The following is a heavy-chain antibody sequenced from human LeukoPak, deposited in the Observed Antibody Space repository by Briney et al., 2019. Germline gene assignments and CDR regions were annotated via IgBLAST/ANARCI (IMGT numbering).Heavy chain of an antibody. D-gene: IGHD6-13*01. CDR1: GFTFSGYA. CDR3: ASTRYSSSWYGRLDY. V-gene: IGHV3-64*01. CDR2: ISSNGGST. Sequence: GGSLRLSCAASGFTFSGYAMHWVRQAPGKGLEYVSAISSNGGSTYYANSVKGRFTISRDNSKNTLYLQMGSLRAEDMAVYYCASTRYSSSWYGRLDYWGQGTLVTVSS. J-gene: IGHJ4*02.